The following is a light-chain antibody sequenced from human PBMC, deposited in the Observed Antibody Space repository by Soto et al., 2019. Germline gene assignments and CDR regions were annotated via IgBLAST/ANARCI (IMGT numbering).Light chain of an antibody. Sequence: QSVLTQPASVSEAPGQSIAISCTGTSSDVGSFNFVSWYQQHPGKVPKLIIYEVSNRPSGVSSRFSGSKSGDTASLIISGLQAEDEADYYCLSWTTRRALVFGGGTQLTVL. CDR3: LSWTTRRALV. V-gene: IGLV2-14*01. CDR1: SSDVGSFNF. CDR2: EVS. J-gene: IGLJ2*01.